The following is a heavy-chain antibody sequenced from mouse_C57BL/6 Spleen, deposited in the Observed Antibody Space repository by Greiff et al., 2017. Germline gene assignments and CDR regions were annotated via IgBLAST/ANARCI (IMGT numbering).Heavy chain of an antibody. CDR3: ARGDYGSSYRSFDY. CDR2: ISSGSSTI. D-gene: IGHD1-1*01. J-gene: IGHJ2*01. Sequence: EVHLVESGGGLVKPGGSLKLSCAASGFTFSDYGLHWVRQAPEKGLEWVAYISSGSSTIYYADTVKGRFTISRDNAKNTLFLQMTSLRSEDTAMYYCARGDYGSSYRSFDYWGQGTTLTVSS. CDR1: GFTFSDYG. V-gene: IGHV5-17*01.